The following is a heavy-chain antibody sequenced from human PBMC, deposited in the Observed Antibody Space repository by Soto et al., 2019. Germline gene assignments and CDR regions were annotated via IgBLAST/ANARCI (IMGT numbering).Heavy chain of an antibody. Sequence: GGSLRLSCAASGFTVSSKYMSWVRQAPGKGLEWVSLISWDGGSTYYADSVKGRFTISRDNSKNSLYLQMNSLRTEDTALYYCAKVGVPAAIDYYGMDVWGQGTTVTVSS. CDR3: AKVGVPAAIDYYGMDV. D-gene: IGHD2-2*01. J-gene: IGHJ6*02. CDR1: GFTVSSKY. CDR2: ISWDGGST. V-gene: IGHV3-43*01.